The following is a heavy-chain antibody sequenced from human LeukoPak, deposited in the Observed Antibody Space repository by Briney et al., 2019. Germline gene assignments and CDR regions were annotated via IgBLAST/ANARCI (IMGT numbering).Heavy chain of an antibody. CDR3: ARGLYSSSWCFY. D-gene: IGHD6-13*01. V-gene: IGHV1-2*02. CDR2: INPNSGGT. Sequence: GASVKVSCKASGYTFTGYYMNWVRQAPGQGLEWMGWINPNSGGTNYAQKFQGRVTMTRDMSISTAYMELSRLRSDDTAVYYCARGLYSSSWCFYWGQGTLVTVSS. J-gene: IGHJ4*02. CDR1: GYTFTGYY.